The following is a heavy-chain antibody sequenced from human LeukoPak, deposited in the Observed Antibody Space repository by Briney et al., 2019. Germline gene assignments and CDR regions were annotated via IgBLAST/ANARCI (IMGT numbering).Heavy chain of an antibody. Sequence: SETLSLTCTVSGGSISSSSYYWGWIRQPPGKGLEWIGSIYYGGSTYYNPSLKSRVTISVDTSKNQFSLQLSSLTAADTAVYYCARVYYYYYYMDVWGKGTTVTVSS. J-gene: IGHJ6*03. CDR2: IYYGGST. CDR3: ARVYYYYYYMDV. CDR1: GGSISSSSYY. V-gene: IGHV4-39*07.